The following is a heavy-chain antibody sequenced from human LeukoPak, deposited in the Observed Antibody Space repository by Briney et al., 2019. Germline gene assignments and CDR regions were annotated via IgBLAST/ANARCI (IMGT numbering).Heavy chain of an antibody. CDR3: ASDSSSSLY. CDR1: GGSISGYY. Sequence: SETLSLTCTVSGGSISGYYWSWVRQPPGKGLEWIGEINHSGSTNYNPSLKSRVTISVDTSKNQFSLKLSSVTAADTAVYYCASDSSSSLYWGQGTLVTVSS. CDR2: INHSGST. V-gene: IGHV4-34*01. D-gene: IGHD6-6*01. J-gene: IGHJ4*02.